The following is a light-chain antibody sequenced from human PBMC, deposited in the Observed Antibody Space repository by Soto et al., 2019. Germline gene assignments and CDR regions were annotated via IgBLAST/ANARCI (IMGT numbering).Light chain of an antibody. CDR2: GNN. CDR3: GTWDSSLSV. J-gene: IGLJ2*01. CDR1: SSNIGTGFD. V-gene: IGLV1-40*01. Sequence: QSVLTQPPSVSGAPGQRVTISCSGSSSNIGTGFDVHWYQQLPGTAPKLLIYGNNNRPSGVPDRFSGSKSGTSASLAITGLQAEDEADYYCGTWDSSLSVFGGGTKLTVL.